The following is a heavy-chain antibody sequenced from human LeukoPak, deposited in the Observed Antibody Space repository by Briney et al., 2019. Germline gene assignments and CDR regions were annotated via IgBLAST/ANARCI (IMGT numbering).Heavy chain of an antibody. CDR2: ISGSGATT. D-gene: IGHD5-12*01. CDR3: TKLQAGVTTIIDY. J-gene: IGHJ4*02. CDR1: GFTFSSNA. Sequence: GSLRLSCAASGFTFSSNAMSWVRQAPGKGLEWVSTISGSGATTYYADSVKGRFTISRDNSKNTLYLQMNSLRAEDTALYYCTKLQAGVTTIIDYWGQGTLVTVSS. V-gene: IGHV3-23*01.